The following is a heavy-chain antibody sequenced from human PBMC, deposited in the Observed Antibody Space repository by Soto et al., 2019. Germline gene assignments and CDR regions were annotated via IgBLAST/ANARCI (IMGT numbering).Heavy chain of an antibody. D-gene: IGHD3-3*01. V-gene: IGHV3-21*01. CDR1: ESTLSSYS. Sequence: LRLSCAASESTLSSYSMNWVRQAPWKGLEWVSFMSSSSNYIYYTDSVKGRFTISRDSARNSLYLQMNSLRVEDTAVYYCARGGYDIWSGFADAFDVWGQGTVVTVSS. J-gene: IGHJ3*01. CDR3: ARGGYDIWSGFADAFDV. CDR2: MSSSSNYI.